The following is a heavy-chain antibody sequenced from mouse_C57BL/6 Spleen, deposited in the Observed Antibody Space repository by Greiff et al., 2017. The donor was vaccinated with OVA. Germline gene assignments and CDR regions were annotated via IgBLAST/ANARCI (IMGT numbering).Heavy chain of an antibody. CDR3: ANLLRSYWYFDV. D-gene: IGHD1-1*01. J-gene: IGHJ1*03. CDR1: GYAFSSSW. V-gene: IGHV1-82*01. CDR2: IYPGDGDT. Sequence: VKLQESGPELVKPGASVEISCKASGYAFSSSWMNWVKQRPGKGLEWIGRIYPGDGDTNYNGKFKGKATLTADKSSSTAYMQLSSLTSEDSAVYFCANLLRSYWYFDVWGTGTTVTVSS.